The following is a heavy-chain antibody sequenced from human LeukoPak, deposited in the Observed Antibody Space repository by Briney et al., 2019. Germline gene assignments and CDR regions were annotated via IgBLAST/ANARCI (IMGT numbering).Heavy chain of an antibody. CDR3: AKDHVRYSGYVAGDYFDY. CDR1: GFTFSSYA. J-gene: IGHJ4*02. CDR2: ISGNGDSA. D-gene: IGHD5-12*01. Sequence: GGSLRLSCAASGFTFSSYAMSWARQAPGKGLEWVSAISGNGDSAYYADSVKGRVTISRDTSKSTLYLQMNSLRAEDTAVYYCAKDHVRYSGYVAGDYFDYWGQGTLVTVSS. V-gene: IGHV3-23*01.